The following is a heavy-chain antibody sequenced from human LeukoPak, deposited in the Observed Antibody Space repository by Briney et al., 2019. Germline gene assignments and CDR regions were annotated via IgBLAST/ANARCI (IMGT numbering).Heavy chain of an antibody. CDR1: GGTFSSYT. CDR2: IIPIHGIA. J-gene: IGHJ6*03. D-gene: IGHD3-3*01. V-gene: IGHV1-69*02. CDR3: ARGTNRITISGVVTRPYYYYVDV. Sequence: SVKVSCKASGGTFSSYTISWVRQAPGQGLEWMGRIIPIHGIANYAQKFQGRVTITADKSTSTAYMELSSLRSEDTAVYYCARGTNRITISGVVTRPYYYYVDVWGKGTTVTVSS.